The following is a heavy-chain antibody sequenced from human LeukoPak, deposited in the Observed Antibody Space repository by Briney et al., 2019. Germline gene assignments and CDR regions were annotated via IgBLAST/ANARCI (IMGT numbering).Heavy chain of an antibody. CDR3: ARPPCSGGSCYFFAY. J-gene: IGHJ4*02. D-gene: IGHD2-15*01. CDR2: IYYSWST. Sequence: PSETLSLTCTVSGGSVSSGSYYWSWIRQPPGKGLEWIGYIYYSWSTNYNLSLKSRVTISVDTSKNQFSLKLSSVTAADTAVYYCARPPCSGGSCYFFAYWGQGTLVTVSS. V-gene: IGHV4-61*01. CDR1: GGSVSSGSYY.